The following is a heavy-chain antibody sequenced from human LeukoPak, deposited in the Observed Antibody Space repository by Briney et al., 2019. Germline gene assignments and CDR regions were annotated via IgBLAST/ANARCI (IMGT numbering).Heavy chain of an antibody. CDR1: GGSISSYY. Sequence: SETLSLTCTVSGGSISSYYWSWIRQPPGKGLEWIGYTYYSGSTNYNPSLKSRVTISVDTSKNQFSLKLSSVTAADTAVYYCARDAVYSSGWYYYGMDVWGQGTTVTVSS. J-gene: IGHJ6*02. V-gene: IGHV4-59*01. CDR3: ARDAVYSSGWYYYGMDV. CDR2: TYYSGST. D-gene: IGHD6-19*01.